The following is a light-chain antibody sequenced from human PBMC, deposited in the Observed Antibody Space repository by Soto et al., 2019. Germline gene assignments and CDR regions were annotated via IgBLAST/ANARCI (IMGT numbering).Light chain of an antibody. CDR2: DIF. CDR1: QSVSSIY. Sequence: EIVMTQSPATLSLSPWETATLSCRASQSVSSIYLGWYQQKPGQAPRLVIYDIFTRATGVPTRISGSGSGTEFTLTISSLQSEDFAVYYCQQYNSWPLTFGGGTKVDIK. V-gene: IGKV3D-15*01. CDR3: QQYNSWPLT. J-gene: IGKJ4*01.